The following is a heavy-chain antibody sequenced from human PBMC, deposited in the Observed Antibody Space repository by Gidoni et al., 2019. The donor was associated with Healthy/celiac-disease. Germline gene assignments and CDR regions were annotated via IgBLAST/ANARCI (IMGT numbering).Heavy chain of an antibody. V-gene: IGHV3-48*03. J-gene: IGHJ2*01. CDR3: ARGAYYYDSSGYYWLHWYFDL. D-gene: IGHD3-22*01. Sequence: EVQLVESGGGLVQPGGSLRLSCAASGFTFSSYEMTWVRQAPGKGLEWVSYMSSSGSTIYYADSVKGRFTISRDNAKNSLYLQMNSLRAEDTAVYYCARGAYYYDSSGYYWLHWYFDLWGRGTLVTVSS. CDR1: GFTFSSYE. CDR2: MSSSGSTI.